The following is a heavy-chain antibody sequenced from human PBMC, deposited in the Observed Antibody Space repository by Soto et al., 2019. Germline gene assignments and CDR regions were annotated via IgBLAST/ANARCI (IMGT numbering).Heavy chain of an antibody. CDR1: GGTFSSYA. CDR2: IIPIFGTA. CDR3: GSSSPFDYYYYGMDV. Sequence: SVKVSCKASGGTFSSYAISWVRQAPGQGLEWMGGIIPIFGTANYAQKFQGRVTITADESTSTAYMELSSLRSEDTAVYYCGSSSPFDYYYYGMDVWGQGTTVTVS. J-gene: IGHJ6*02. V-gene: IGHV1-69*13. D-gene: IGHD6-6*01.